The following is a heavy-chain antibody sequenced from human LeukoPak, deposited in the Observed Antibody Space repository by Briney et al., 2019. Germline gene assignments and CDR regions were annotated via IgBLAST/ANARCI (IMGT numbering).Heavy chain of an antibody. CDR2: IIPIFGTA. CDR1: GGTFSSYA. J-gene: IGHJ4*02. D-gene: IGHD3-16*02. Sequence: SVKVSCKASGGTFSSYAISWVRQAPGQGLEWMGGIIPIFGTANYAQKFQGRVTITADESTSTAYMELSSLRSEDTAVYYCARSWGSLIDYFDYWGQGTLVTVSS. V-gene: IGHV1-69*13. CDR3: ARSWGSLIDYFDY.